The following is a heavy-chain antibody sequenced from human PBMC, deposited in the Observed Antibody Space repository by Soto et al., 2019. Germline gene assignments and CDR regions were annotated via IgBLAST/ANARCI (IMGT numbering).Heavy chain of an antibody. CDR2: INAGNGNT. D-gene: IGHD6-13*01. Sequence: ASVKVSCKASGYTFTSYAISWVRQAPGQRLEWMGWINAGNGNTKYSQKFQGRVTITRDTSASTAYMELSSLRSEDTAVYYCARDSSSWYLSWYFDLWGRGTLDTVSS. V-gene: IGHV1-3*01. CDR1: GYTFTSYA. J-gene: IGHJ2*01. CDR3: ARDSSSWYLSWYFDL.